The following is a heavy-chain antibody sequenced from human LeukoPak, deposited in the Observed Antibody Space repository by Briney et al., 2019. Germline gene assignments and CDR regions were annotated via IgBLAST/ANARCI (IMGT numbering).Heavy chain of an antibody. Sequence: GGSLRLSCAASGFTFSSYAMSWVRQAPGKGLEWVSVISGSGGSTYYADSVKGRLTISRDNSKNTLYLQMNSLRAEDTALYYCAKDESVVIRYYFDYWGQGTLVTVSS. CDR2: ISGSGGST. J-gene: IGHJ4*02. CDR3: AKDESVVIRYYFDY. V-gene: IGHV3-23*01. CDR1: GFTFSSYA. D-gene: IGHD3-22*01.